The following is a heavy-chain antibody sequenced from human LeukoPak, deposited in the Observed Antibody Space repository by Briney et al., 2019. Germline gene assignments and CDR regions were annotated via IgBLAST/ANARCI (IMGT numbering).Heavy chain of an antibody. CDR3: VRGAGATISYYHYYMDV. CDR1: GYTFTSYG. D-gene: IGHD5-24*01. CDR2: ISAYNGNT. Sequence: ASVKVSCKASGYTFTSYGISWVRQAPGQGVEWMGWISAYNGNTNYAQKLQGRVTMTTDTSTSTAYMELRSLRSDDTAVYYCVRGAGATISYYHYYMDVWGKGTTVTVSS. J-gene: IGHJ6*03. V-gene: IGHV1-18*01.